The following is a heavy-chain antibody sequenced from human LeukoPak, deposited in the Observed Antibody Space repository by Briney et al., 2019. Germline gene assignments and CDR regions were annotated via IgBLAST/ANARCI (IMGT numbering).Heavy chain of an antibody. V-gene: IGHV1-2*02. D-gene: IGHD5-24*01. J-gene: IGHJ4*02. Sequence: GASVTVSCKASGYTFTAYYIHWVRQAPRQALEWMGWINAKSGGTNYAQKFQGRVTMTRDTSISTAYLDLSRLRSDDTAVYYCAKEADGYNYWGQGTLVTVSS. CDR1: GYTFTAYY. CDR3: AKEADGYNY. CDR2: INAKSGGT.